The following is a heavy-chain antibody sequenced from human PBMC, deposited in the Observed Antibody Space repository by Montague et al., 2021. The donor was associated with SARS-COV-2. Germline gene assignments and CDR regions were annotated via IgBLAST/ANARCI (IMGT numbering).Heavy chain of an antibody. Sequence: SETLSLTCTVSGGSISSYFWSWIRQPPGKGLEWIGYIHYSGSTXXXPSXXXRVTISVDTSKNQFSLKLRSVTAADTAVYYCARDGDSSSWYWFDPLGPGNPGHRLL. CDR2: IHYSGST. CDR3: ARDGDSSSWYWFDP. D-gene: IGHD6-13*01. V-gene: IGHV4-59*13. CDR1: GGSISSYF. J-gene: IGHJ5*02.